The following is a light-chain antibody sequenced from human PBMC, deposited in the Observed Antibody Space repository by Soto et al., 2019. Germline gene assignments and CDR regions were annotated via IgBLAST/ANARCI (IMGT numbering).Light chain of an antibody. CDR1: QSIARW. V-gene: IGKV1-5*01. CDR2: DAS. J-gene: IGKJ1*01. CDR3: QQYNSYWT. Sequence: DIQMTQSPSTLSASVGDRVTITCRASQSIARWVAWYQQKPGKAPKLLIYDASNLESGVRSRFSGSGSGTEFTLTIISLQPDDFATSYCQQYNSYWTFGPGTKVEIK.